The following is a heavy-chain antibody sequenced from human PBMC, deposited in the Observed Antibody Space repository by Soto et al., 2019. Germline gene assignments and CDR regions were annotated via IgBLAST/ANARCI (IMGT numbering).Heavy chain of an antibody. Sequence: GGSLRLSCAASGVTFSRCIMHWVRQPPGKGLEWMEVISHDGSNRYYADSVRGRFTISRDNADNSLYLQMNGLRVDDTAVYYYERRGATVTAFDYYFMVVWGKGTTVNVAS. D-gene: IGHD4-17*01. CDR3: ERRGATVTAFDYYFMVV. V-gene: IGHV3-30-3*01. J-gene: IGHJ6*03. CDR2: ISHDGSNR. CDR1: GVTFSRCI.